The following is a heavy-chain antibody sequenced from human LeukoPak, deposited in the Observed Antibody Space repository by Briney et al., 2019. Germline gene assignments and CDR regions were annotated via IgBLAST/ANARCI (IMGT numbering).Heavy chain of an antibody. Sequence: SETLSLTCTVSGGSISSYYWSWIRQPAGKGLEWIGRIYTSGSTNYNPSLKGRVTMSVDTSKNQFSLKLSSVTAADTAVYYCARENYDILTGYYTFDYWGQGTLVTVSS. CDR1: GGSISSYY. V-gene: IGHV4-4*07. J-gene: IGHJ4*02. CDR3: ARENYDILTGYYTFDY. CDR2: IYTSGST. D-gene: IGHD3-9*01.